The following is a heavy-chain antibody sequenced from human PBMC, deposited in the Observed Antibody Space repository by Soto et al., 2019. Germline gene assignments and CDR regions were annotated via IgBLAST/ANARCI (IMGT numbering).Heavy chain of an antibody. D-gene: IGHD2-15*01. J-gene: IGHJ4*02. CDR2: IKEDGSEK. Sequence: PGGSLRLSGAASGFTFSNYWMTWARQAPGKGLEWVANIKEDGSEKHYVDSVKGRFTISRDNAKNSLYLQMNSLRVEDTAVYFCSRDVVVGAKALNYWGQGALVTVSS. V-gene: IGHV3-7*01. CDR1: GFTFSNYW. CDR3: SRDVVVGAKALNY.